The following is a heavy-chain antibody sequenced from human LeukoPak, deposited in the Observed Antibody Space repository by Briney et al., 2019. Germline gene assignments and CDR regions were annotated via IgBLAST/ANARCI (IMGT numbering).Heavy chain of an antibody. Sequence: GGSLRLSCAASGFTFSSYAMSWVRQAPGMGLEWVSAISGSGGSTYYADSVKGRFTISRDNSKNTLYLQMNSLRAEDTAVYYCAKDRRITIFGVVTRSRLDPWGQGTLVTVSS. CDR2: ISGSGGST. V-gene: IGHV3-23*01. CDR1: GFTFSSYA. J-gene: IGHJ5*02. D-gene: IGHD3-3*01. CDR3: AKDRRITIFGVVTRSRLDP.